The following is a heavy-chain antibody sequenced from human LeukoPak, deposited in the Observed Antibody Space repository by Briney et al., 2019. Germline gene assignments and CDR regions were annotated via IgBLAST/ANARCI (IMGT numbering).Heavy chain of an antibody. V-gene: IGHV4-4*07. D-gene: IGHD2-2*01. J-gene: IGHJ4*02. CDR1: GGSISSYY. Sequence: SETLSLTCTVSGGSISSYYWSWIRQPAGKGLERIGRIYTSGSTNYNPSLKSRVTMSVDTSKNQFSLKLSSVTAADTAVYYCARDHCSSTSCFLGMWGQGTLVTVSS. CDR3: ARDHCSSTSCFLGM. CDR2: IYTSGST.